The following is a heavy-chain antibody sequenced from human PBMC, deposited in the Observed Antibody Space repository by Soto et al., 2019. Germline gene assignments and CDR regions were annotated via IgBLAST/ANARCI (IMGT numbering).Heavy chain of an antibody. J-gene: IGHJ4*02. CDR1: GVYFMSGSYS. CDR3: ARDFAYFDS. D-gene: IGHD3-3*01. V-gene: IGHV4-61*01. CDR2: VYHTGRT. Sequence: SEPLSLTCTVAGVYFMSGSYSWSWIRQPPGKGLEWIGYVYHTGRTSYNPSLKSRVSISMDTSKNQFSLNLDSVTAADTAVYFCARDFAYFDSWGQGTLVPGSS.